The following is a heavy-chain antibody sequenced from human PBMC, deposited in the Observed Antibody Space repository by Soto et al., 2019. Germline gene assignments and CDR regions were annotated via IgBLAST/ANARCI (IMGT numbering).Heavy chain of an antibody. V-gene: IGHV4-31*03. Sequence: TLSLTCTVSGGSISSGGYYWSWIRQHPGKGLEWIGYIYYSGSTYYNPSLKSRVTISVDTSKNQFSLKLSSVTAADTAVYYCAGFTCGGVIAMYYFDYWGQGTLVTVYS. CDR1: GGSISSGGYY. D-gene: IGHD3-16*02. J-gene: IGHJ4*02. CDR3: AGFTCGGVIAMYYFDY. CDR2: IYYSGST.